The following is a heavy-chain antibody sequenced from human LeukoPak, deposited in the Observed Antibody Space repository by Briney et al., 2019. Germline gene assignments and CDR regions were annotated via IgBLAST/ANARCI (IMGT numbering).Heavy chain of an antibody. Sequence: ASVKVSCKASGYTFTSYDINWVRQATGQGLEWMGWMNPNSGNTGYAQKFQGRVTMTRNTSISTAHMELSSLRSEDTAVYYCARAGDSGSLFDPWGQGTLVTVSS. CDR3: ARAGDSGSLFDP. D-gene: IGHD1-26*01. CDR2: MNPNSGNT. V-gene: IGHV1-8*01. J-gene: IGHJ5*02. CDR1: GYTFTSYD.